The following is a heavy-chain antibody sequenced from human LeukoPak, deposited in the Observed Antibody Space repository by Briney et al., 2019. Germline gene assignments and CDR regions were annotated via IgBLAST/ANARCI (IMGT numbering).Heavy chain of an antibody. J-gene: IGHJ4*02. Sequence: PSETLSLTCTVSGGSISSGNYYWSWVRQPAGKGLEWIGRIYTSGTTTYNPSLKSRVTISMNTSKNQFSLNLSSVTAADTAVYYCAREKRDDYNYPYFDYWGQGTLVTVSS. V-gene: IGHV4-61*02. D-gene: IGHD5-24*01. CDR1: GGSISSGNYY. CDR2: IYTSGTT. CDR3: AREKRDDYNYPYFDY.